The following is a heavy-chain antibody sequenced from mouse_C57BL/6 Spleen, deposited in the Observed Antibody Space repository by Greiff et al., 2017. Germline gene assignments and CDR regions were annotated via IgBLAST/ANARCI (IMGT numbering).Heavy chain of an antibody. J-gene: IGHJ1*03. CDR1: GFTFSDYG. D-gene: IGHD1-1*01. CDR3: ARRDYGSSHWYFDV. Sequence: EVKLQESGGGLVQPGGSLKLSCAASGFTFSDYGMAWVRQAPRKGPEWVAFISNLAYSIYYADTVTGRFTISRENAKNTLYLEMSSLRSEDTAMYYCARRDYGSSHWYFDVWGTGTTVTVSS. V-gene: IGHV5-15*01. CDR2: ISNLAYSI.